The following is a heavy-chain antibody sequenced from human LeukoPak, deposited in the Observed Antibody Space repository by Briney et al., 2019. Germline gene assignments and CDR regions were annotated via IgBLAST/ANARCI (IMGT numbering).Heavy chain of an antibody. J-gene: IGHJ4*02. CDR1: GFTFSSYA. D-gene: IGHD3-16*01. CDR2: ISGSGGST. Sequence: GGSLRLSCAASGFTFSSYAMSWVRQAPGKGLGWVSAISGSGGSTYYADSVKGRFTISRDNSKNTLYLQMNSLRAEDTAVYYCAKDVDSAPLTYFDYWGQGTLVTVSS. CDR3: AKDVDSAPLTYFDY. V-gene: IGHV3-23*01.